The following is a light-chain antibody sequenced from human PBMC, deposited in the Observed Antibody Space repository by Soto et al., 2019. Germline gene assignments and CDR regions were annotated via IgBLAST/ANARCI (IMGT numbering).Light chain of an antibody. Sequence: DIVMTQSPDSLAVSLGERATIHCKSSQSVFSTYNNKNHLAWSQQKAGQPPKLLIYWASTRESGVPERFSGSGTGSEFTLTISSLQAEDVAVYYCQQYYSATRLRTFGGGTKVEIK. CDR2: WAS. J-gene: IGKJ4*01. CDR1: QSVFSTYNNKNH. CDR3: QQYYSATRLRT. V-gene: IGKV4-1*01.